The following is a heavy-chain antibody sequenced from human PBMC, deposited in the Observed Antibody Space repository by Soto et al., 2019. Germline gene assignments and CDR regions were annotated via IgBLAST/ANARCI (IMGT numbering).Heavy chain of an antibody. CDR2: IYHSGST. V-gene: IGHV4-4*02. D-gene: IGHD4-17*01. CDR3: ARSPYADYGDYAVSWFDP. Sequence: QVQLQESGPGLVKPSGTLSLTCAVSGGSISSSNWWSWVRQPPGKGLEWIGEIYHSGSTNYNPSLKSRVTISVDKSKNQFSLKLSSVTAADTAVYYCARSPYADYGDYAVSWFDPWGQGTLVTVSS. CDR1: GGSISSSNW. J-gene: IGHJ5*02.